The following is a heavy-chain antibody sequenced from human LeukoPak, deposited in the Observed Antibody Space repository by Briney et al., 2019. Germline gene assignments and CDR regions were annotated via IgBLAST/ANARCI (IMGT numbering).Heavy chain of an antibody. CDR3: ARDAAAGAYYYYGMDV. V-gene: IGHV3-30*04. Sequence: PGGSLRLSCAASGFTFSSYAMHWVRRAPGKGLEWVAVISYDGSNKYYADSVKGRFTIPRDNSKNTLYLQMNSLRAEDTAVYYCARDAAAGAYYYYGMDVWGKGTTVTVSS. J-gene: IGHJ6*04. D-gene: IGHD6-13*01. CDR1: GFTFSSYA. CDR2: ISYDGSNK.